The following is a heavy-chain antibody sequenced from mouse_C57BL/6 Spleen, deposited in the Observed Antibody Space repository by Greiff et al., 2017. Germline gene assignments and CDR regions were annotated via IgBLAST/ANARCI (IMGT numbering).Heavy chain of an antibody. CDR2: ISDGGSYT. D-gene: IGHD1-1*02. CDR3: AREVGSRYFDY. CDR1: GYTFSSYA. V-gene: IGHV5-4*01. Sequence: EVKLVESGGGLVKPGGSLKLSCAASGYTFSSYAMSWVRQTPENRLEWVAPISDGGSYTYYPDNVKGRFTISRDDATNNPYLQMSRLKSKDTAMYYCAREVGSRYFDYWGKGTTVTVSS. J-gene: IGHJ1*03.